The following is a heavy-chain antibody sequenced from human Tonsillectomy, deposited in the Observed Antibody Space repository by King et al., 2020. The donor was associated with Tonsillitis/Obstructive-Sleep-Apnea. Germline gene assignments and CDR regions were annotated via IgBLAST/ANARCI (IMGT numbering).Heavy chain of an antibody. CDR2: IHSGGST. J-gene: IGHJ6*03. CDR3: ARGGYGDYIRPDYYYMDV. Sequence: VQLVESGGDLVQPGGSLRLSCAASGFTVSSNYMNWVRQAPGKGLEWVSGIHSGGSTYYADSVKGRFTISRHNSKNTLYLQMNSLRPEDTAVYYCARGGYGDYIRPDYYYMDVWGKGTTVTVSS. CDR1: GFTVSSNY. D-gene: IGHD4-17*01. V-gene: IGHV3-53*04.